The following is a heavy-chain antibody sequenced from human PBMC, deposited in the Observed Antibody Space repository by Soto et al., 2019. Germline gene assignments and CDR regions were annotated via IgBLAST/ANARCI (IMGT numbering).Heavy chain of an antibody. J-gene: IGHJ5*02. V-gene: IGHV3-15*07. CDR1: GYIFSHAW. CDR2: VKNNGGAT. D-gene: IGHD2-21*01. CDR3: AADLGPAYDSNNWFDP. Sequence: EVQLVESRGDLVKPGGSLRLSCAASGYIFSHAWFHWVRQPPGKGLELVARVKNNGGATDYAPSVQGRFTISRDDSKDTVYLQMSSLTSEDTAIYYCAADLGPAYDSNNWFDPWGQGTLVTVSS.